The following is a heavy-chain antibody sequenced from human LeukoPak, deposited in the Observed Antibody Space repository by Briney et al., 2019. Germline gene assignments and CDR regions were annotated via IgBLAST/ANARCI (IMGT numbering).Heavy chain of an antibody. D-gene: IGHD7-27*01. CDR1: GGSISNYY. V-gene: IGHV4-59*01. CDR2: IYYSGST. J-gene: IGHJ5*02. Sequence: SETLSLTCTVSGGSISNYYWSWIRQPPGKGLEWIGYIYYSGSTNYNPSLKSRVTISVDTSKNQFSLKLSSVTAADTAVYYCARANPGAARNNWFDPWGQGTLVTVSS. CDR3: ARANPGAARNNWFDP.